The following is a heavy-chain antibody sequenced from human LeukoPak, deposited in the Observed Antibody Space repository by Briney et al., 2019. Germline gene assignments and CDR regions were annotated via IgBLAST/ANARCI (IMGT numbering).Heavy chain of an antibody. CDR1: GGSISSSSYY. CDR3: GYVWYGMDV. CDR2: INHSGST. Sequence: SETLSLTCTVSGGSISSSSYYWSWIRQPPGKGLEWIGEINHSGSTNYNPSLKSRVTISVDTSKNQFSLKLSSVTAADTAVYYCGYVWYGMDVWGQGTTVTVSS. J-gene: IGHJ6*02. V-gene: IGHV4-39*07. D-gene: IGHD3-16*01.